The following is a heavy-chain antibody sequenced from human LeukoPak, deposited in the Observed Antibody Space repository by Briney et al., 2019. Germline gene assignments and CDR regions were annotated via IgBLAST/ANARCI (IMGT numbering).Heavy chain of an antibody. Sequence: PGGSLRLSCSASGFTFSDFWMSWVRQAPGKGLVWVSRISSDGITTTYADSVKGRFTISRDNAKNTLYLQMNSLRAEDTAVYFCARDPDRSGWSTFEYWGQGTLVTVSS. CDR3: ARDPDRSGWSTFEY. D-gene: IGHD6-19*01. CDR2: ISSDGITT. V-gene: IGHV3-74*01. CDR1: GFTFSDFW. J-gene: IGHJ4*02.